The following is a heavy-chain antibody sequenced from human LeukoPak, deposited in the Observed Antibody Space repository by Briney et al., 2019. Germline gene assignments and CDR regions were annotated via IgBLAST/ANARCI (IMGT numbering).Heavy chain of an antibody. CDR3: ARDGGAGYSYGNFDY. Sequence: GGSLRLSCAASGFTFSSYDMPWVRQATGKGLEWVSAIGTAGDTYYPGSVKGRFTISRENAKNSLYLQMNSLRAGDTAVYYCARDGGAGYSYGNFDYWGQGTLVTVSS. D-gene: IGHD5-18*01. J-gene: IGHJ4*02. CDR2: IGTAGDT. CDR1: GFTFSSYD. V-gene: IGHV3-13*01.